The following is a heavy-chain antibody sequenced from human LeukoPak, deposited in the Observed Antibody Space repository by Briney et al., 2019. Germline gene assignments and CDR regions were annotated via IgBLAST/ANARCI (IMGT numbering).Heavy chain of an antibody. CDR2: ISSSGSTI. CDR3: ARVRGYSGYARGVDYFDY. Sequence: PGGSLRLSCAASGFTFSSYEMNWVRQAPGKGLEWVSYISSSGSTIYYADSVKGRFTISRDNAKNSLYLQMNSLRAEDTAVYYCARVRGYSGYARGVDYFDYWGQGTLVTVSS. J-gene: IGHJ4*02. CDR1: GFTFSSYE. D-gene: IGHD5-12*01. V-gene: IGHV3-48*03.